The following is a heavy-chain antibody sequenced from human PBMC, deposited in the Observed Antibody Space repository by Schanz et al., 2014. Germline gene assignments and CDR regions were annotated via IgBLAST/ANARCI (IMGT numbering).Heavy chain of an antibody. J-gene: IGHJ4*02. CDR2: IIPVLNIA. Sequence: QVQLVQSGAEVKKPGSSMKVSCKASGGTFSSYTISWMRQAPGQGLEWMGKIIPVLNIATYAQRFQGRVSITADTSTSTAYMDLSSLRPEDTAVYYCARSNYYDNSDYYNSFDYWGQGTLVTVSS. CDR3: ARSNYYDNSDYYNSFDY. D-gene: IGHD3-22*01. V-gene: IGHV1-69*02. CDR1: GGTFSSYT.